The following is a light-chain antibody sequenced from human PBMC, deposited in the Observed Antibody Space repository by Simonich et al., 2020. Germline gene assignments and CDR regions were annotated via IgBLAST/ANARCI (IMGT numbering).Light chain of an antibody. CDR3: QKYNSAPWT. V-gene: IGKV1-27*01. Sequence: DIQMTQSPSSLSASVGDRVTITCRASKGISNYLAWYQQKPGKVPKLLIYAASTLQLGSLSRFSGSGSGTEFTLTISRLQPEDVATYYCQKYNSAPWTFGQGTKVEIK. J-gene: IGKJ1*01. CDR2: AAS. CDR1: KGISNY.